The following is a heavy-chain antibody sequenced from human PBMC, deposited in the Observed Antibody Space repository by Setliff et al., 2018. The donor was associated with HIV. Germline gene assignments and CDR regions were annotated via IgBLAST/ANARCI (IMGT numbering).Heavy chain of an antibody. Sequence: GGSLRLSCVVSGFTFSHYGMHWVRQAPGKGLEWVAVISYDGSNKYYADSVKGRFTISRDNSKNTLYLQMNSLRAEDTAVYYCAKEKKLYCGGDCYSSFGMDVWGQGTTVTVSS. CDR3: AKEKKLYCGGDCYSSFGMDV. CDR2: ISYDGSNK. J-gene: IGHJ6*02. D-gene: IGHD2-21*02. CDR1: GFTFSHYG. V-gene: IGHV3-30*18.